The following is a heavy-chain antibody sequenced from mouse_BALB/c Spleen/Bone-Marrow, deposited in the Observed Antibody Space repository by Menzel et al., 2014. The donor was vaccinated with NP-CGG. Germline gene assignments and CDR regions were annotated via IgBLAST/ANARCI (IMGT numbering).Heavy chain of an antibody. CDR3: VRYLYGNYFDY. V-gene: IGHV14-3*02. CDR2: IVPANGNT. CDR1: GFNIKDTY. J-gene: IGHJ2*01. Sequence: EVQLQQSGAELVKPGASVKLSCTASGFNIKDTYMHWVKQRPEQGLEWIGRIVPANGNTKYDPKFQGKATITADTSSNTAYLQLTSLTSEDTAVCYCVRYLYGNYFDYWGQGTTLTVSS. D-gene: IGHD2-10*02.